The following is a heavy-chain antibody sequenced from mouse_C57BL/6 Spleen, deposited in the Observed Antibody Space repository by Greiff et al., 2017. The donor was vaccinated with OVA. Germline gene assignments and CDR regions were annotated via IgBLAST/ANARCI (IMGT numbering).Heavy chain of an antibody. V-gene: IGHV1-82*01. CDR2: IYPGDGDT. CDR3: AREDYGSSWRVFDY. D-gene: IGHD1-1*01. J-gene: IGHJ2*01. Sequence: VQLQESGPELVKPGASVKISCKASGYAFSSSWMNWVKQRPGKGLEWIGRIYPGDGDTNYNGKFKGKATLTADKSSSTAYMQLSSLTSEDSAVYVCAREDYGSSWRVFDYWGQGTTLTVSS. CDR1: GYAFSSSW.